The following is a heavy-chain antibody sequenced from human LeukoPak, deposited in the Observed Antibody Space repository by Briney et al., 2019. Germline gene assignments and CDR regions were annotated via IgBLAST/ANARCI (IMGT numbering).Heavy chain of an antibody. V-gene: IGHV1-2*02. Sequence: ASVKVSCKASGYTFTGYYMHWVRQAPGQGLEWMGWINPNSGGTNYAQKFQGRVTMTRDTSISTAYMELSRLRSDDTAVYYCARAGGSSWYDDYFDYWGQGTLVTVSS. CDR1: GYTFTGYY. J-gene: IGHJ4*02. D-gene: IGHD6-13*01. CDR2: INPNSGGT. CDR3: ARAGGSSWYDDYFDY.